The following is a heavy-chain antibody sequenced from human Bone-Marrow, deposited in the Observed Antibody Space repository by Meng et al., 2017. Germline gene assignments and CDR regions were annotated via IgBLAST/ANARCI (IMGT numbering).Heavy chain of an antibody. V-gene: IGHV1-2*07. CDR3: AILEGG. Sequence: QVQLVQSGAEVKTPGASVKVSCRASGYNCIGCWVYWVRQAPGQGLEWIGWINPNGGGTNYEHKFLGRVTVTRDTSTSTVYMEMNSLTYDDPAVYYCAILEGGWGQGTLVTVSS. D-gene: IGHD1-1*01. CDR1: GYNCIGCW. J-gene: IGHJ4*02. CDR2: INPNGGGT.